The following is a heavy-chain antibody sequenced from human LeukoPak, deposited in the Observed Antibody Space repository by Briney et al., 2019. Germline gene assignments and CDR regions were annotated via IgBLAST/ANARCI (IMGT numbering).Heavy chain of an antibody. V-gene: IGHV6-1*01. CDR1: GDSVSSNSAT. Sequence: SQTLSLTCVISGDSVSSNSATWNWIRQSPSRGLEWLGRTYLRSKWYNDYAVSVKSRIAFNPDTSKNEFSLQLNSVTPEDTAIYYCARTTSAGLNWFDPWGQGTLVTVSS. CDR2: TYLRSKWYN. CDR3: ARTTSAGLNWFDP. J-gene: IGHJ5*02. D-gene: IGHD6-13*01.